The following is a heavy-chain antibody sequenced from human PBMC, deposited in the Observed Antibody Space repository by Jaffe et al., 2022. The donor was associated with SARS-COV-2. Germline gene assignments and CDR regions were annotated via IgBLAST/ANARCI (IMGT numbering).Heavy chain of an antibody. Sequence: EVQLVESGGGLVKPGGSLRLSCAASGFTFSSYSMNWVRQAPGKGLEWVSSISSSSSYIYYADSVKGRFTISRDNAKNSLYLQMNSLRAEDTAVYYCASQEPYDSSGYEENSYWGQGTLVTVSS. CDR1: GFTFSSYS. V-gene: IGHV3-21*01. D-gene: IGHD3-22*01. J-gene: IGHJ4*02. CDR2: ISSSSSYI. CDR3: ASQEPYDSSGYEENSY.